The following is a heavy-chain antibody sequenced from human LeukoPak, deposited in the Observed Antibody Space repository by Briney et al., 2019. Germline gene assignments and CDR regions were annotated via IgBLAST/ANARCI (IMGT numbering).Heavy chain of an antibody. CDR1: GYTFTECY. V-gene: IGHV1-2*02. Sequence: ASVKVSCKASGYTFTECYMHWVRQAPGQGLEWMGWINPNSGGANYAEKFQGRVTMTRDTSISTAYMELSRLRYDDTALYYCARGQSLNDYWGQGTLVTVSS. J-gene: IGHJ4*02. CDR2: INPNSGGA. CDR3: ARGQSLNDY.